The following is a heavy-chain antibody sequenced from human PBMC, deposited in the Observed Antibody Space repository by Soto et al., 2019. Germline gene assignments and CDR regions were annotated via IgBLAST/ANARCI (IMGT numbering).Heavy chain of an antibody. V-gene: IGHV3-15*07. CDR2: IKDKTEGETT. CDR1: GFTFSNAW. J-gene: IGHJ1*01. D-gene: IGHD6-19*01. CDR3: TTWAGSICWYPLYN. Sequence: EVQLVESGGGLVEPGGSLRLSCAASGFTFSNAWMNWDRQAPGKGLEWVGRIKDKTEGETTDYGAPVKGRFTISRDDSKNTLYLQMNSLKTEDTAVYYCTTWAGSICWYPLYNWGQCTLVTVSS.